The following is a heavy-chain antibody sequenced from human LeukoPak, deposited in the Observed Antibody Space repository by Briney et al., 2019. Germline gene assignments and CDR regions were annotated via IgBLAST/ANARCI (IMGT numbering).Heavy chain of an antibody. CDR3: ASADTAMVTDY. Sequence: LETLSLTCTVSGVSISSYYLSWIRQPPGKGLEWVGYIYYSGSTNYNPSLKSRLTISVDTSKNQFSLKLSSVTGTDMAVYYCASADTAMVTDYWGQGTLVTLSS. CDR2: IYYSGST. CDR1: GVSISSYY. V-gene: IGHV4-59*01. D-gene: IGHD5-18*01. J-gene: IGHJ4*02.